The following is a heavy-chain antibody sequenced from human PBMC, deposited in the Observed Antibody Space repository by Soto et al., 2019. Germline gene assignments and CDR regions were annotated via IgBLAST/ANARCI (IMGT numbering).Heavy chain of an antibody. CDR1: FLPIVGAY. D-gene: IGHD2-21*02. CDR3: ARDLWGYCGTDCYPLDV. Sequence: PSATLSLFGPFVFLPIVGAYWSWILQPPGKGLEWIGYMYNTGGTVYNPSFKSRVTISVDTSKNQFSLKLNSVTAADTAVYYCARDLWGYCGTDCYPLDVWGQGTTVT. J-gene: IGHJ6*02. V-gene: IGHV4-59*01. CDR2: MYNTGGT.